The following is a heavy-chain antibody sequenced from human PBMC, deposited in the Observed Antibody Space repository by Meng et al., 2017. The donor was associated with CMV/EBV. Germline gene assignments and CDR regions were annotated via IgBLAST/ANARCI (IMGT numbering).Heavy chain of an antibody. D-gene: IGHD1-26*01. V-gene: IGHV3-30-3*01. Sequence: GESLKISCAVSGFAFTTYSMYWVRQAPGKGLEWVAIISYDGSIKYYADSVKGRFTISRDNSKNTQYLQMNSLRAEDTAMYYCAREWGRWAFDYWGQGTLVTVSS. CDR1: GFAFTTYS. CDR2: ISYDGSIK. J-gene: IGHJ4*02. CDR3: AREWGRWAFDY.